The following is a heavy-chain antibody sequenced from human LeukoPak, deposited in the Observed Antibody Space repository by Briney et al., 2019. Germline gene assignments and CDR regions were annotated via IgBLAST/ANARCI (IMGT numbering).Heavy chain of an antibody. Sequence: KTSETLSLTCTVSGGSISSYYWSWIRQPPGKGLEWIGYIYYSGSTNYNPSLKSRVTISVDTSKNQFSLKLSSVTAADTAVYYCARARFHCSSTSCSSHLDYWGQGTLVTVSS. CDR2: IYYSGST. D-gene: IGHD2-2*01. CDR1: GGSISSYY. J-gene: IGHJ4*02. V-gene: IGHV4-59*01. CDR3: ARARFHCSSTSCSSHLDY.